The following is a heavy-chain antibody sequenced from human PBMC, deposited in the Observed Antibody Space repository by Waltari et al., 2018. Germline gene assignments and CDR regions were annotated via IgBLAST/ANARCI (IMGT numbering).Heavy chain of an antibody. V-gene: IGHV1-69*13. Sequence: QVQLVQSGAEVKKPGSSVKVSCKASGGTFSSYAISWVRQAPGQGLEWMGGIIPIFGTANYAQKCQGRVTITADESTSTAYMERSSLRSEDTAVYYCARERLVRWLQSDAFDIWGQGTMVTVSS. CDR1: GGTFSSYA. D-gene: IGHD5-12*01. J-gene: IGHJ3*02. CDR3: ARERLVRWLQSDAFDI. CDR2: IIPIFGTA.